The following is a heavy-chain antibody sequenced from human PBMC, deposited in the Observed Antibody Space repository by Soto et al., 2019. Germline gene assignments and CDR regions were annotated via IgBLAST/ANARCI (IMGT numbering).Heavy chain of an antibody. V-gene: IGHV4-39*01. D-gene: IGHD5-12*01. CDR1: GGSISSSSYY. CDR2: IYYSGST. Sequence: QLQLQESGPGLVKPSETLSLTCTVSGGSISSSSYYWGWIRQPPGKGLEWIGSIYYSGSTYYNPSLQRTVTLSLDTSKNQFSLKLSPVTAADAAVYHCARHRGLRFPFDYWGQGTLVTVSS. CDR3: ARHRGLRFPFDY. J-gene: IGHJ4*02.